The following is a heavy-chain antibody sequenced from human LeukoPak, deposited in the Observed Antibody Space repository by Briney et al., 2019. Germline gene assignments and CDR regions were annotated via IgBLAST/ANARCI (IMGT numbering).Heavy chain of an antibody. D-gene: IGHD2-15*01. CDR2: IGRDGNT. CDR1: GFTFSNYA. CDR3: ATTRALLF. V-gene: IGHV3-23*01. Sequence: GGSLRLSCLVSGFTFSNYAMSWVRQAPGKGLEWVSVIGRDGNTYYTDSVKGRFTISRDNSKNTVYLRMNSLRAEDTAIYYCATTRALLFWGQGTLVTVSS. J-gene: IGHJ4*02.